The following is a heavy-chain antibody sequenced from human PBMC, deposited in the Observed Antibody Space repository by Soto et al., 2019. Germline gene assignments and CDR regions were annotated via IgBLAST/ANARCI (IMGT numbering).Heavy chain of an antibody. CDR1: GYTFTVYY. Sequence: GASVKVSCKASGYTFTVYYMHWVRQAPGQGLEWMGWINPNSGGTNYAQKFQGWVTMTRDTSISAAYMELSRLRSDDTAVYYCASAYGSGSWDYYYMDVWGKGTTVTVSS. V-gene: IGHV1-2*04. CDR3: ASAYGSGSWDYYYMDV. J-gene: IGHJ6*03. D-gene: IGHD3-10*01. CDR2: INPNSGGT.